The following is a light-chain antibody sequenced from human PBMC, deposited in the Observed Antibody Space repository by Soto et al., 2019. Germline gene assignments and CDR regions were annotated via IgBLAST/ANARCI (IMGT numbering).Light chain of an antibody. Sequence: EVVLTQSPATLSVSPGDRATLSCRASQSVSRNLAWYQQKPGQAPRLLIYGASTRATGVPARFSGSGSATEFTLSISSLQSEDVATYYCHSYNSIPRTFGQGTTVEIK. CDR3: HSYNSIPRT. CDR1: QSVSRN. V-gene: IGKV3-15*01. J-gene: IGKJ1*01. CDR2: GAS.